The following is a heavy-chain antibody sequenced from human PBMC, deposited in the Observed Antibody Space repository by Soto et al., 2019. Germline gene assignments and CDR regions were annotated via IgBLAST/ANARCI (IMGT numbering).Heavy chain of an antibody. V-gene: IGHV1-24*01. Sequence: QVHVEQSGAEVKKPGASVKVSCKVSGYTLNEFSLHWVRQGPGKGLEWMGGFDAEDRETVVYSQKFQGRVTMTEDSSTGTGHQGLSRPGSEEPAGLFFSIWFVNDGLRGPPFDYWGQGTLLTVSS. CDR1: GYTLNEFS. CDR3: SIWFVNDGLRGPPFDY. D-gene: IGHD3-10*01. CDR2: FDAEDRETV. J-gene: IGHJ4*02.